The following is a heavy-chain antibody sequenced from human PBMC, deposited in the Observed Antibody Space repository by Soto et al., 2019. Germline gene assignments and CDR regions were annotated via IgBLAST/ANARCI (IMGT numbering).Heavy chain of an antibody. CDR3: AKDQFGEKYDSSRTSEYYYGMDV. D-gene: IGHD3-10*01. CDR2: ISYDGSNK. V-gene: IGHV3-30*18. Sequence: PGGSLRLSCAASGFTFSSYGMHWVRQAPGKGLEWVAVISYDGSNKYYADSVKGRFTISRDNSKNTLYLQMNSLRAEDTAVYYCAKDQFGEKYDSSRTSEYYYGMDVWGKGTKVTVSS. CDR1: GFTFSSYG. J-gene: IGHJ6*04.